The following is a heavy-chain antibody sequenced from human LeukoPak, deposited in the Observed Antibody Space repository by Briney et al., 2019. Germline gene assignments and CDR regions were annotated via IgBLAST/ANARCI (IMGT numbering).Heavy chain of an antibody. J-gene: IGHJ4*02. D-gene: IGHD4-17*01. CDR3: AKDGRSDLGDHHEYFDY. CDR2: VSYTGGMT. V-gene: IGHV3-23*01. CDR1: GFPFSSYA. Sequence: PGGSLRLSCAASGFPFSSYAMSWARQAPGKGLEWVSAVSYTGGMTYYADSVKGRFTTSRDNSKNTLYLQMNGLRAEDTAVYYCAKDGRSDLGDHHEYFDYWGQGTLVTVSS.